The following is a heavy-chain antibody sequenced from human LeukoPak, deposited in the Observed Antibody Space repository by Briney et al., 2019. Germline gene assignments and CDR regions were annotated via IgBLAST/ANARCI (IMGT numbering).Heavy chain of an antibody. J-gene: IGHJ2*01. Sequence: GGSLRLSCAASGFTFSSYSMNWVRQAPGKGLEWVSSISRSSDYTYYADSVKGRFTISRDNAKNSLYLQMNSLRAEDTAVYYCAVAGLSYWYFDLWGRGTLFTVSS. CDR1: GFTFSSYS. V-gene: IGHV3-21*01. D-gene: IGHD6-19*01. CDR2: ISRSSDYT. CDR3: AVAGLSYWYFDL.